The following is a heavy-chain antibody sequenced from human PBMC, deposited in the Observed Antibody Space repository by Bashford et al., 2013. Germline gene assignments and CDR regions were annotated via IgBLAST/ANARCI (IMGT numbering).Heavy chain of an antibody. CDR3: ARVTGSAYYDSMDV. CDR2: MNPNSGNT. CDR1: GYTFTSYD. V-gene: IGHV1-8*01. Sequence: ASVKVSCKASGYTFTSYDINWVRQATGQGLEWMGWMNPNSGNTGYAQKFQGRVTMTRNTSISTAYMELSSLRSEDTAVYYCARVTGSAYYDSMDVWGQGTTVTVSS. D-gene: IGHD3-22*01. J-gene: IGHJ6*02.